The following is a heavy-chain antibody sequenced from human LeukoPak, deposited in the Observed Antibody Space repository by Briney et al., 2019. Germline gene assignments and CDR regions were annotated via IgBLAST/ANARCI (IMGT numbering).Heavy chain of an antibody. CDR2: VINSGGST. J-gene: IGHJ4*02. CDR3: ARVYNSGLYTPPSFDY. V-gene: IGHV3-23*01. CDR1: GFTFSNYT. Sequence: PGGSLRLSCAVSGFTFSNYTMSWVRQAPGKGLEWVSVVINSGGSTYYGDSVKGRFSISRDNSKNTLYLEMNSLRAEDTAVYYCARVYNSGLYTPPSFDYWGQGTLVTVSS. D-gene: IGHD6-19*01.